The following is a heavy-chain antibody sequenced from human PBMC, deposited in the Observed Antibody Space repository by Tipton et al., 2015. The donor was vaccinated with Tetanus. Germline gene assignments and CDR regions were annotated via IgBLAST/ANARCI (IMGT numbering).Heavy chain of an antibody. CDR1: GGSFSGHY. D-gene: IGHD6-19*01. CDR2: IYINGRN. J-gene: IGHJ5*02. CDR3: AFLPKHWLDPRGAP. V-gene: IGHV4-4*07. Sequence: TLSLTCAVSGGSFSGHYWSWIRQPAGKGPEWIGRIYINGRNNYNPSLKSRVTISVDTSKNQFSLNLTSVTAADTGVYYCAFLPKHWLDPRGAPWGQGTLVAVSS.